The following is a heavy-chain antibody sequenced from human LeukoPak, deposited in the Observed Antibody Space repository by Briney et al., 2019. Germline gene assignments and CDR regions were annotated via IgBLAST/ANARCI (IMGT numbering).Heavy chain of an antibody. CDR2: ISGSGDSI. CDR3: AKDVAVEWEPLSARGAFDI. D-gene: IGHD1-26*01. V-gene: IGHV3-23*01. CDR1: GFTFTSYA. J-gene: IGHJ3*02. Sequence: GGSLRLSCAASGFTFTSYAMSWVRQAPGKGLEWVSAISGSGDSIYYADSVKGRFTVSRDNSKNTLYLQMNSLRAEDTAAYYCAKDVAVEWEPLSARGAFDIWGQGTMVTVSS.